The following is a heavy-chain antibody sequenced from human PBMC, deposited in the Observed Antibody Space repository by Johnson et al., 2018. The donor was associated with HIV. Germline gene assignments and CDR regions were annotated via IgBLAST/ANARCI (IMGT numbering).Heavy chain of an antibody. D-gene: IGHD1-26*01. CDR3: ARDPGGSLGAFDI. CDR2: ISYDGSEN. V-gene: IGHV3-30*14. J-gene: IGHJ3*02. Sequence: QVQLVESGGGVVQPGRSLRLSCAASEFTFSNYAIHWVRQAPGKGLEWVAVISYDGSENNYADSVKGRFTISRDNSKNTLYLQMNSLRVEDTAVYYCARDPGGSLGAFDIWGQRTIVTVSS. CDR1: EFTFSNYA.